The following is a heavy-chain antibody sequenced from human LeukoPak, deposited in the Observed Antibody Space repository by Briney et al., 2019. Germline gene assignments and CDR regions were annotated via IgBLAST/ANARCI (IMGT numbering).Heavy chain of an antibody. V-gene: IGHV1-2*02. CDR1: GYTFTGYY. D-gene: IGHD3-9*01. CDR2: INPNSGGT. J-gene: IGHJ4*02. CDR3: ATLHYYDILTNFDY. Sequence: EASVKVSCKASGYTFTGYYMHWVRQAPGQGLEWMGWINPNSGGTNYAQKFQGRVTMTRDTSISTAYMELSRLRSDDTSVYYCATLHYYDILTNFDYWGQGTLVTVSS.